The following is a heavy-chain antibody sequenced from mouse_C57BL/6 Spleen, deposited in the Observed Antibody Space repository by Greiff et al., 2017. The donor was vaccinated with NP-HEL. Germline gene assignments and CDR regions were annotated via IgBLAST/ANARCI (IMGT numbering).Heavy chain of an antibody. CDR1: GYTFTDYY. Sequence: QVQLKQSGAELVRPGASVKLSCKASGYTFTDYYINWVKQRPGQGLEWIARIYPGSGNTYYNEKFKGKATLTAEKSSSTAYMQLSSLTSEDSAVYFCARDYGTAWFAYWGQGTLVTVSA. V-gene: IGHV1-76*01. CDR2: IYPGSGNT. CDR3: ARDYGTAWFAY. D-gene: IGHD1-1*01. J-gene: IGHJ3*01.